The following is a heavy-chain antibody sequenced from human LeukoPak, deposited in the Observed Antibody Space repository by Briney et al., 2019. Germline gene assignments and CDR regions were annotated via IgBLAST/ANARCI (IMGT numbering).Heavy chain of an antibody. V-gene: IGHV4-34*01. Sequence: SETLSLTCTVSGGSISSYYWSWIRQPPGKGLEWIGEINHSGSTNYNPSLKSRVTISVDTSKNQFSLKLSSVTAADTAVYYCARGCCSSTSSTDTKLNWFDPWGQGTLVTVSS. D-gene: IGHD2-2*01. CDR2: INHSGST. CDR3: ARGCCSSTSSTDTKLNWFDP. CDR1: GGSISSYY. J-gene: IGHJ5*02.